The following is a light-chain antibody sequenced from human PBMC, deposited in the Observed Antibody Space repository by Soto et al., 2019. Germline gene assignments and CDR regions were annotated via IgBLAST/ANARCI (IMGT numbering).Light chain of an antibody. V-gene: IGLV8-61*01. J-gene: IGLJ3*02. CDR3: VLYMGGGVSL. CDR2: STN. Sequence: QTVVTQEPSFSVSAGRTVILTCGLSSGSVSTTYSPSWYQQTPGQAPRTLIYSTNTRSSGVPDRFSGSILGNKAALTITGAQADDEPDYYCVLYMGGGVSLFGGGTKLTVL. CDR1: SGSVSTTYS.